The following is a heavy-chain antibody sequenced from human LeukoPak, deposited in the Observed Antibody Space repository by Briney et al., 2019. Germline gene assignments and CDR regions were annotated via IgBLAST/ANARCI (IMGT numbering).Heavy chain of an antibody. V-gene: IGHV3-48*03. CDR2: ISSRDRTT. D-gene: IGHD1-1*01. CDR1: GFTFSDHE. J-gene: IGHJ4*02. CDR3: ARTSWNDVPYLDY. Sequence: GGSLRLSCAASGFTFSDHEINWVRQAPGKGLEWVSYISSRDRTTYYADSVTGRFTISRDNAKNSLYLQMNSLRAEDTAVYYCARTSWNDVPYLDYWGQGTLVTVSS.